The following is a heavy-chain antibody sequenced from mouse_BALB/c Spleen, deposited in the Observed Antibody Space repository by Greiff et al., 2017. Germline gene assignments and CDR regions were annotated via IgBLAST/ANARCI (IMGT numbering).Heavy chain of an antibody. V-gene: IGHV5-17*02. CDR1: GFTFSSFG. CDR3: ARGDYGSSYWYFDV. Sequence: VQLKESGGGLVQPGGSRKLSCAASGFTFSSFGMHWVRQAPEKGLEWVAYISSGSSTIYYADTVKGRFTISRDNPKNTLFLQMTSLRSEDTAMYYCARGDYGSSYWYFDVWGAGTTVTVSS. J-gene: IGHJ1*01. CDR2: ISSGSSTI. D-gene: IGHD1-1*01.